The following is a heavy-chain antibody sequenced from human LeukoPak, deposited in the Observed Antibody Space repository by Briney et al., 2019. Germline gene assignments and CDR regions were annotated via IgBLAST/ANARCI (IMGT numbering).Heavy chain of an antibody. CDR1: GFTFSSYS. V-gene: IGHV3-21*01. Sequence: KPGGSLRLSCAASGFTFSSYSMNWVRQAPGEGLEWVSSISSSGSYIYYADSVKGRFTIARDNAKKSLYLQMNSLRAEDTAVYYCASPYNSRWYELCYWGQGTLVTVSS. CDR2: ISSSGSYI. CDR3: ASPYNSRWYELCY. D-gene: IGHD6-13*01. J-gene: IGHJ4*02.